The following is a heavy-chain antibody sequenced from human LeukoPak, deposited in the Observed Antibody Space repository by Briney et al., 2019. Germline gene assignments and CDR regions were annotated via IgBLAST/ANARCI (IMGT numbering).Heavy chain of an antibody. Sequence: GGSLRLSCAASGFAFSSNWMHWVRQTPGKGLVWVSRINSGGSGTSYADSVEGRFTISRGNAKNTLYLQMNSLKGEDTAVYYCATSLGPLTEYWGQGTLVTVSS. J-gene: IGHJ4*02. V-gene: IGHV3-74*01. CDR2: INSGGSGT. CDR3: ATSLGPLTEY. D-gene: IGHD7-27*01. CDR1: GFAFSSNW.